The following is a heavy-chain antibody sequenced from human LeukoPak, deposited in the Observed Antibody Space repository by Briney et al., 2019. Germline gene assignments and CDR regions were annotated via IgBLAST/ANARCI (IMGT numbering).Heavy chain of an antibody. V-gene: IGHV4-39*01. D-gene: IGHD3-9*01. J-gene: IGHJ5*02. CDR3: ARARILTGHYRTSNWFDP. Sequence: SETLSLTCTVSGGSISSSSYYWGWIRQPPGKGLEWIGSIYYSGSTYYNPSLKSRVTISVDTSKNQFSLKLSSVTAADTAVYYCARARILTGHYRTSNWFDPWGQGTLVTVSS. CDR2: IYYSGST. CDR1: GGSISSSSYY.